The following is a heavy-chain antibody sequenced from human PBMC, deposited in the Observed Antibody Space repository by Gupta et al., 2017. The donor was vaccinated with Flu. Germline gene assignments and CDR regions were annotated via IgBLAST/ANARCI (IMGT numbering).Heavy chain of an antibody. CDR1: GYFFTTYW. Sequence: EVQLVQSGAEVRKPGESLKISCQASGYFFTTYWLAWVRQMPGKGLELMGSIYPGDSDTTYNPSFQGQVTISADTSINTDFLQLTNLKPSDTATYYCARGDSRGYSYWGQGTLLTVSS. D-gene: IGHD3-22*01. CDR3: ARGDSRGYSY. J-gene: IGHJ4*02. V-gene: IGHV5-51*01. CDR2: IYPGDSDT.